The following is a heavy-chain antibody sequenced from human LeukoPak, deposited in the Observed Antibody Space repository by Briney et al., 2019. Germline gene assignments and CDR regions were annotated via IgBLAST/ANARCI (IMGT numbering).Heavy chain of an antibody. CDR1: GFTFSIYA. CDR3: AKGHGDYPGNYFNY. CDR2: ISGSGDNT. J-gene: IGHJ4*02. Sequence: GGSLRLSCAASGFTFSIYAMNWVRQAPGKGLEWVSSISGSGDNTHYAGSVKGRFTISRDNSKNTLYLQIHSLRAEDTARYFCAKGHGDYPGNYFNYWGQGTLVSVSS. V-gene: IGHV3-23*01. D-gene: IGHD4-17*01.